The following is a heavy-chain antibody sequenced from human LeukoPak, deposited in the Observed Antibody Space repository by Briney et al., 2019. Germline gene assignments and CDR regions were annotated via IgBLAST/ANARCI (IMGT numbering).Heavy chain of an antibody. CDR1: GGTFSSYA. CDR3: ASPMYYYDSSGYYASC. J-gene: IGHJ4*02. D-gene: IGHD3-22*01. V-gene: IGHV1-69*05. Sequence: ASVKVSCKASGGTFSSYAISWVRQAPGQGLERMGRIIPIFGTANYAQKFQGRVTITTDESTSTAYMELSSLRSEDTAVYYCASPMYYYDSSGYYASCWGQGTLVTVSS. CDR2: IIPIFGTA.